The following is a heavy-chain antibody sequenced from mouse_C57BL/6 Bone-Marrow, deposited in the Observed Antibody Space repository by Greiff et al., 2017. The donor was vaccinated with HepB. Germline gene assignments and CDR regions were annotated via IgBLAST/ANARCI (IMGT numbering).Heavy chain of an antibody. CDR2: IRNKANGYTT. J-gene: IGHJ4*01. CDR3: ARYLDSDYYALDY. Sequence: EVQRVESGGGLVQPGGSLSLSCAASGFTFTDYYMSWVRQPPGKALEWLGFIRNKANGYTTEYSASVKGRFTISRENSQSILYLQMNALRAEDSATYYSARYLDSDYYALDYTGQKTSVTVSS. CDR1: GFTFTDYY. V-gene: IGHV7-3*01. D-gene: IGHD2-12*01.